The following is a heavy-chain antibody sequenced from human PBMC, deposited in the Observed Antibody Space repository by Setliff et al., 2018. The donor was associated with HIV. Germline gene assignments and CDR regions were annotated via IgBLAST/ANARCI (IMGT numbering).Heavy chain of an antibody. CDR1: GYTFTSYG. CDR3: AKDPSATVTTI. J-gene: IGHJ3*02. Sequence: ASVKVSCKASGYTFTSYGMSWVRQAPGQGLEWMGWISAYNGNTNYAQKFQGRVTMTTDTSTSTVYMELRSLRSDDTAVYYCAKDPSATVTTIWGQGTMVTVSS. D-gene: IGHD4-17*01. CDR2: ISAYNGNT. V-gene: IGHV1-18*01.